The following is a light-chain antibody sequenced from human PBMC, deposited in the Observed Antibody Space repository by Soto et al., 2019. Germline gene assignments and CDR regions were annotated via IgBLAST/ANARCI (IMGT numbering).Light chain of an antibody. V-gene: IGLV2-8*01. CDR3: SSYAGSNNVL. CDR1: SSDVGTYKY. Sequence: QSALTQPPSASGSPGQSVTISCTGTSSDVGTYKYVSWYQQHPGKAPKLMIYEVSTRPSGVPDRFSASKSGNTDSLTVSGLQAEHEADYDCSSYAGSNNVLFGGGTKLTVL. CDR2: EVS. J-gene: IGLJ2*01.